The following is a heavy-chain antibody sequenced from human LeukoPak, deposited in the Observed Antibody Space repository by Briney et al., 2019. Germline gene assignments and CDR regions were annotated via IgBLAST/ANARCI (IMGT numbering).Heavy chain of an antibody. D-gene: IGHD2-2*01. CDR2: INTNTGDP. CDR1: GYPFTSYA. J-gene: IGHJ5*02. V-gene: IGHV7-4-1*02. CDR3: ASRYCTSATCRPYWFDP. Sequence: ASVKVSCKASGYPFTSYAMNWVRQAPGQGLEWMGWINTNTGDPTYAQGFTGRFVFSLDTSVSTAYLQISSLKAEDTAVYYCASRYCTSATCRPYWFDPWGQGTLVTVSS.